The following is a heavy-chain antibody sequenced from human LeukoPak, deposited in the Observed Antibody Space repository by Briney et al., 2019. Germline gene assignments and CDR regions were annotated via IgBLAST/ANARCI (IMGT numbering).Heavy chain of an antibody. Sequence: SXXASGFRISNYXIGWVRQMPGEXXEWXGIIYAGDSGTRYSPSFEGQVTVSADKSINTAYVEWSSLKASDTAIYYCARRAKRDGYNYDYYDYWGQGTLVSVSS. V-gene: IGHV5-51*01. CDR3: ARRAKRDGYNYDYYDY. CDR1: GFRISNYX. D-gene: IGHD5-24*01. J-gene: IGHJ4*02. CDR2: IYAGDSGT.